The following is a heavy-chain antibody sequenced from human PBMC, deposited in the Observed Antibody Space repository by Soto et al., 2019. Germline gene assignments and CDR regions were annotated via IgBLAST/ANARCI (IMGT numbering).Heavy chain of an antibody. D-gene: IGHD6-19*01. CDR3: AKGTYSSGWYTVTYYYYGMDV. Sequence: QVQLVESGGGVVQPGRSLRLSCAASGFTFSSYGMHWVRQAPGKGLEWVAVISYDGSNKYYADSVKGRFTISRDNSKNTLYLQMNSLRAEDTAVYYCAKGTYSSGWYTVTYYYYGMDVWGQGTTVTVSS. CDR2: ISYDGSNK. CDR1: GFTFSSYG. V-gene: IGHV3-30*18. J-gene: IGHJ6*02.